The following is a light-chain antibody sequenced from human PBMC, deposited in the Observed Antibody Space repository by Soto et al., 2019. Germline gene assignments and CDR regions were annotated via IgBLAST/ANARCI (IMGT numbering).Light chain of an antibody. CDR3: SSYAGSTDFV. Sequence: QSALSQPPSASGSLGQSVTISCTGSSSDVGGYKYVSWYQQHPGTAPKLMIYEVSKRPSGVPDRFSGSKSGHTASLTVSGLQADDEADYYCSSYAGSTDFVFGTGTKLTVL. V-gene: IGLV2-8*01. CDR2: EVS. J-gene: IGLJ1*01. CDR1: SSDVGGYKY.